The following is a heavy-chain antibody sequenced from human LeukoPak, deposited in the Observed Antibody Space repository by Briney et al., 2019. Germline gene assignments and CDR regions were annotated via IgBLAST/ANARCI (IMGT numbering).Heavy chain of an antibody. CDR3: ARDHFEETMIGRFDP. J-gene: IGHJ5*02. CDR1: GGSISSYY. CDR2: LYYSGST. D-gene: IGHD3-22*01. Sequence: SETLSLTCTVSGGSISSYYWSWIRQPPEKGLEWIGYLYYSGSTNYNPSLKSRVTISVDTSKNQFSLNLRSVTAADTAVYYCARDHFEETMIGRFDPWGQGTLVTVSS. V-gene: IGHV4-59*01.